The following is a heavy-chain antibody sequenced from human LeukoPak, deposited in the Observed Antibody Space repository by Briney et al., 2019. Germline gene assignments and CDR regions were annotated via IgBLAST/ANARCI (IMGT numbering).Heavy chain of an antibody. Sequence: GGSLRLSCAASGFTFSSYSMNWVRQAPGKGLEWVSAISGSGGSTYYADSVKGRFTISRDNSKNTLYLQMNSLRAEDTAVHYCARDQCSSTSCYFDYWGQGTLVTVSS. J-gene: IGHJ4*02. CDR1: GFTFSSYS. V-gene: IGHV3-23*01. CDR2: ISGSGGST. D-gene: IGHD2-2*01. CDR3: ARDQCSSTSCYFDY.